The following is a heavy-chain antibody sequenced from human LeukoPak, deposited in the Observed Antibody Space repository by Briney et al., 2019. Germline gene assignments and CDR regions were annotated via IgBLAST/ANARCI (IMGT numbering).Heavy chain of an antibody. CDR3: AKDDLWLPSWG. J-gene: IGHJ4*02. CDR2: IYSGGST. Sequence: GGSLRLSCAASGFTVSSNYMSWVRQAPGKGLEWVSVIYSGGSTYYADSVKGRFTISRDNSKNTLYLQMNSLRAEDTAVYYCAKDDLWLPSWGWGQGTLVTVSS. D-gene: IGHD3-22*01. V-gene: IGHV3-53*01. CDR1: GFTVSSNY.